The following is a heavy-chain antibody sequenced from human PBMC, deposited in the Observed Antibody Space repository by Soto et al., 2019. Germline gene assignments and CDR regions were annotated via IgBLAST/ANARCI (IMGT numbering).Heavy chain of an antibody. D-gene: IGHD3-3*01. Sequence: GGSLRLSCAASGFTFSSYWMHWVRQAPGKGLMWVSRINSDGSSTSYADSVKGRFTISRDNAKNTLYLQMNSLRAEDTAVYYCAREAYYDFWSGYSLDVWGQGTTVTVSS. V-gene: IGHV3-74*01. J-gene: IGHJ6*02. CDR1: GFTFSSYW. CDR2: INSDGSST. CDR3: AREAYYDFWSGYSLDV.